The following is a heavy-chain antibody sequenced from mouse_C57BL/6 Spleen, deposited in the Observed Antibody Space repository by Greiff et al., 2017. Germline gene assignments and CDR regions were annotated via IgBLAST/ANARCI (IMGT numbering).Heavy chain of an antibody. V-gene: IGHV10-1*01. J-gene: IGHJ1*03. Sequence: EVKLVESGGGLVQPKGSLKLSCAASGFSFNTYAMNWVRQAPGKGLEWVARIRSKSNNYATYYADSVKDRFTISRDDSESMLNLQMNNLKTEDTAMYYCVRRGWDGDFDVWGTGTTVTVSS. CDR3: VRRGWDGDFDV. CDR1: GFSFNTYA. CDR2: IRSKSNNYAT. D-gene: IGHD4-1*01.